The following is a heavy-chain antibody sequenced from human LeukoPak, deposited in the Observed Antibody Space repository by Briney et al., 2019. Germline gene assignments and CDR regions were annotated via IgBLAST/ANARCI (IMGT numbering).Heavy chain of an antibody. CDR2: IYSGGST. J-gene: IGHJ6*04. Sequence: GGSLGLSCAASGFTVSSNYMSWVRQAPGKGLEWVSVIYSGGSTYYADSVKGRFTISRDNSKNTLYLQMNSLRAEDTAVYYCAIRLRYFDWNYGMDVWGKGTTVTVSS. CDR1: GFTVSSNY. V-gene: IGHV3-53*01. CDR3: AIRLRYFDWNYGMDV. D-gene: IGHD3-9*01.